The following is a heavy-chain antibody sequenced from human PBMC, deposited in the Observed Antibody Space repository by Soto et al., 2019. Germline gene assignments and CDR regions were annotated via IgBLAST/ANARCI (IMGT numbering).Heavy chain of an antibody. CDR2: IIPMFDII. CDR1: GGTFSSYT. Sequence: GASVKVSCKVSGGTFSSYTITWVRQAPGEGLEWMGRIIPMFDIINYAQKFQGRVTITADKSTNTAYMELTSLKSDDTAVYYCAREKHENYGMDLWGQGTTVTVSS. J-gene: IGHJ6*02. V-gene: IGHV1-69*04. CDR3: AREKHENYGMDL.